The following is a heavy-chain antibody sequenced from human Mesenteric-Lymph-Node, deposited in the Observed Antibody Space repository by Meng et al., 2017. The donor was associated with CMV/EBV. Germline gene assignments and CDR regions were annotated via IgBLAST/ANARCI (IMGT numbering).Heavy chain of an antibody. CDR3: AASDIAARPFDY. J-gene: IGHJ4*02. Sequence: SVMVSCKASEFTFTSSAVQWVRQARGQRLEWIGWIVVGSGNTNYAQKFQERVTITRDMSTSTAYMELSSLRSEDTAVYYCAASDIAARPFDYWGQGTLVTVSS. D-gene: IGHD6-6*01. CDR1: EFTFTSSA. V-gene: IGHV1-58*01. CDR2: IVVGSGNT.